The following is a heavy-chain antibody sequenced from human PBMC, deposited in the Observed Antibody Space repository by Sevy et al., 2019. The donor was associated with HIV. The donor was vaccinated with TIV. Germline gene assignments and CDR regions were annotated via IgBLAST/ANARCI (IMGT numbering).Heavy chain of an antibody. J-gene: IGHJ4*02. CDR1: GFTCSYYD. D-gene: IGHD3-22*01. CDR2: ISSGSSYI. V-gene: IGHV3-21*04. CDR3: ASPLNYYDSPSAY. Sequence: GGSLRLSCAASGFTCSYYDMNWVRQAPGKGLEWVSSISSGSSYIFYADSVKGRFTISRDNAKNSLYLQMNSLRAEDTAVYYCASPLNYYDSPSAYWGQGTLVTVSS.